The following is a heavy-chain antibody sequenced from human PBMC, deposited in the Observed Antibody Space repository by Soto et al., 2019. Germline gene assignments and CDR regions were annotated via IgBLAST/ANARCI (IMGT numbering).Heavy chain of an antibody. D-gene: IGHD5-12*01. V-gene: IGHV6-1*01. J-gene: IGHJ5*02. CDR3: AKGDNLGPKTGYAFDP. CDR1: GDSVSSNTAS. Sequence: QVQLQQSGPGLVKPSQTLSLTCAISGDSVSSNTASWNWIRQSPSRGLEWLGRTYFRSKWYNDYAVSVKSRIIINPDTSNNPFSLQLNSVTPEDTAVYFCAKGDNLGPKTGYAFDPWGQGIMVTVSS. CDR2: TYFRSKWYN.